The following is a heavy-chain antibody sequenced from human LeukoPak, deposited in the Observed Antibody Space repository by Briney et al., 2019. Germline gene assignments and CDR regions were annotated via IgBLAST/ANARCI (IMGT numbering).Heavy chain of an antibody. V-gene: IGHV4-34*01. CDR2: INHSGST. J-gene: IGHJ5*02. CDR3: ARDVGYSYDPYP. CDR1: GGSFSGYY. Sequence: PSETLSLTCAVYGGSFSGYYWSWIRRPPGKGLEWIGEINHSGSTNYNPSLKSRVTISVDTSKNQFSLKLSSVTAADTAVYYCARDVGYSYDPYPWGQGTLVTVSS. D-gene: IGHD5-18*01.